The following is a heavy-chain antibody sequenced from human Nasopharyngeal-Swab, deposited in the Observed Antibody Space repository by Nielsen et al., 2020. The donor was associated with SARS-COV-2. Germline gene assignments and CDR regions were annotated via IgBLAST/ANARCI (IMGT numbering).Heavy chain of an antibody. CDR3: ARVGEPRAFDI. J-gene: IGHJ3*02. Sequence: GGSLRLSCAASGFTFSNAWMSWVRQAPGKGLEWVGRIKSKTDGGTTDYAAPVKGRFTISRDDSKNTLYLQMSSLRAEDTAVYYCARVGEPRAFDIWGQGTMVTVSS. CDR2: IKSKTDGGTT. V-gene: IGHV3-15*01. D-gene: IGHD1-26*01. CDR1: GFTFSNAW.